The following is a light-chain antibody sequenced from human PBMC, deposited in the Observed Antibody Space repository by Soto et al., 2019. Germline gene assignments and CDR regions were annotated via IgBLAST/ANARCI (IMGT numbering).Light chain of an antibody. J-gene: IGLJ1*01. CDR2: EVS. V-gene: IGLV2-14*01. CDR3: SSYTSGSTYV. Sequence: QSALTQPASVSGSPGQSITISCTGTSSDVGGYHYVSWYQQYPDKAPKLMIYEVSNRPSGISHRFSGPKSGNTASLTISGLQTEDEADYYCSSYTSGSTYVFGTGTKVTVL. CDR1: SSDVGGYHY.